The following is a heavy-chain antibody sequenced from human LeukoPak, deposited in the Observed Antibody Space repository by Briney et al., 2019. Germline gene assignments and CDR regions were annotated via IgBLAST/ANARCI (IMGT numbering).Heavy chain of an antibody. D-gene: IGHD6-25*01. Sequence: SQTLSLTCAISGDSVSSNSAAWNWIRQSPSRGLEWLGRTYYRSKWYNDYAVSVKSRITINPDTSKNQFSLQLNSVTPEDTAVYYCARDSTSSSEELGYYYMDVWGKGTTVTVSS. J-gene: IGHJ6*03. CDR3: ARDSTSSSEELGYYYMDV. CDR1: GDSVSSNSAA. CDR2: TYYRSKWYN. V-gene: IGHV6-1*01.